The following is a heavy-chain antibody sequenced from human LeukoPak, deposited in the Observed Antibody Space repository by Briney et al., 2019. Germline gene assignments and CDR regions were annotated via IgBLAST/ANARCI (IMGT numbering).Heavy chain of an antibody. CDR1: GFTFSNAW. CDR2: IKSKTDGGPT. J-gene: IGHJ6*03. Sequence: GGSLRLSCAASGFTFSNAWMSWVRQAPGKGLEWVSRIKSKTDGGPTDYAAPVKGRFTISRDDSKNTLYLQMNSLKTEDTAVYYCTTDWVVVVPAAISWTEDYYYMDVWGKGTTVTVSS. V-gene: IGHV3-15*01. D-gene: IGHD2-2*01. CDR3: TTDWVVVVPAAISWTEDYYYMDV.